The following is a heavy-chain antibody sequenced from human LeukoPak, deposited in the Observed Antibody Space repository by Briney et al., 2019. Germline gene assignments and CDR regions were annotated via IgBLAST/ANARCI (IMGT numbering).Heavy chain of an antibody. J-gene: IGHJ6*03. CDR3: ARGLRYSSSWYFYYYYYMDV. CDR1: GGSFSGYY. Sequence: TPSETLSLTCAVYGGSFSGYYWSWIRQPPGKGLEWIGEINHSGSTNYNPSLKSRVTISVDTSKNQFSLKLSSVTAADTAVYYCARGLRYSSSWYFYYYYYMDVWGKGTTVTVSS. D-gene: IGHD6-13*01. CDR2: INHSGST. V-gene: IGHV4-34*01.